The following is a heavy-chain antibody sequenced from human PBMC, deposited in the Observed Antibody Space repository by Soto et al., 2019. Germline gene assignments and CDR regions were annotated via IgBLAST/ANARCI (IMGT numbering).Heavy chain of an antibody. CDR3: ARGNDCWSGYSYYYYYYYLDV. D-gene: IGHD3-3*01. CDR2: ISAYNGNT. V-gene: IGHV1-18*01. J-gene: IGHJ6*03. CDR1: GYTFTSYG. Sequence: QVPLVQSGAEVKKPEASVKVSCKASGYTFTSYGISWVRQAPGQGLEWMGWISAYNGNTNDAQKLQGRVTMTTDTSTSTAYMELRSLRSDDTAVYYCARGNDCWSGYSYYYYYYYLDVWGKGTTVTVSS.